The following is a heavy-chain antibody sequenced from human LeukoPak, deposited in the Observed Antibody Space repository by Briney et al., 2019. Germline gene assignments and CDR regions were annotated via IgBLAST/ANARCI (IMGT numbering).Heavy chain of an antibody. J-gene: IGHJ5*02. CDR3: ARVFWSGYFNWFDT. CDR2: IYSSGTT. Sequence: SETLSLTCTVSGGSISSYYWSWMRQPAGKGLECIGRIYSSGTTNYNPSLKSRVTMSVDTSKNHFSLKLSSVTAADTAVYYCARVFWSGYFNWFDTWGQGTLVTVSS. CDR1: GGSISSYY. D-gene: IGHD3-3*01. V-gene: IGHV4-4*07.